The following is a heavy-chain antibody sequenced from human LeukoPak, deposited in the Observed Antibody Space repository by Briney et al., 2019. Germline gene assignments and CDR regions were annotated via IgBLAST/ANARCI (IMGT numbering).Heavy chain of an antibody. V-gene: IGHV3-43D*03. CDR3: AKASSRGPYWDV. Sequence: PGGFLRLSCAASGFTFDDYAMHWVRQAPGKGLEWVSLISWNGGSTYYADSAKGRFTISRDNSKNSLYLQMNSLREEDTALYYCAKASSRGPYWDVWGQGTTVTVSS. CDR1: GFTFDDYA. J-gene: IGHJ6*02. D-gene: IGHD2-15*01. CDR2: ISWNGGST.